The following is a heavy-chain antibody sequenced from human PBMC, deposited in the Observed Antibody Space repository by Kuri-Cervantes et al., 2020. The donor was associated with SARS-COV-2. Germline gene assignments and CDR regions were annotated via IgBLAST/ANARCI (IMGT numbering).Heavy chain of an antibody. V-gene: IGHV5-51*01. Sequence: GESLKISCKASGYAFTSHWIGWVREVPGKGLEWMGIIYPRDSDTRYSPSFQGQVTISADKSINTAYLQWTSLKASDTAVYYCARRDVYYYMDVWGKGTTVTVSS. CDR1: GYAFTSHW. CDR2: IYPRDSDT. CDR3: ARRDVYYYMDV. J-gene: IGHJ6*03.